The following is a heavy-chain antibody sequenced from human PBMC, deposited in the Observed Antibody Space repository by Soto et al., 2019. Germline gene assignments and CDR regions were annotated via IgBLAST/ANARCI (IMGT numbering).Heavy chain of an antibody. CDR2: FSSSGNTI. J-gene: IGHJ6*03. CDR1: GFTFSDYY. CDR3: ARDGKRFNYIRYDYYNFYMDV. Sequence: QVQLVESGGGLVNPGGSLRLSCAASGFTFSDYYMSWIRQAPGKGLEWVSYFSSSGNTIYYADSVKGRFTVSRDTAKNSLNLQMNSQRAEDTAVYYCARDGKRFNYIRYDYYNFYMDVWGKGTTVTVSS. D-gene: IGHD4-4*01. V-gene: IGHV3-11*01.